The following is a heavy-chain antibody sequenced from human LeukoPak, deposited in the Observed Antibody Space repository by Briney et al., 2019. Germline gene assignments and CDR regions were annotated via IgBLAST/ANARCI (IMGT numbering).Heavy chain of an antibody. CDR3: AKRGVVIRVFLVGFHKEAFYFES. CDR2: ISGSGSST. J-gene: IGHJ4*02. Sequence: GESLKISCKGSGYSFTSYWIGWVRQMRGKGLEWVAGISGSGSSTTYAVSVKGRFTISRDNPKNTLYLQMNSLRAEDTAFYFCAKRGVVIRVFLVGFHKEAFYFESWGQGALVTVSS. D-gene: IGHD3/OR15-3a*01. CDR1: GYSFTSYW. V-gene: IGHV3-23*01.